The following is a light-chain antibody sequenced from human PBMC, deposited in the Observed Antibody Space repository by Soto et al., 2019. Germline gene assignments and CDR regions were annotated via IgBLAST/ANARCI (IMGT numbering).Light chain of an antibody. CDR2: DAS. Sequence: EIVLTQSPATLSLSPGERATLSCRASQRVSSYLACFQQKPGQAPRLLIYDASNRATGIPARFSGSGSGTDFTLTISSLEPEDFAVYYCQQRSNWPPLTFGGGTKVEIK. V-gene: IGKV3-11*01. CDR3: QQRSNWPPLT. CDR1: QRVSSY. J-gene: IGKJ4*01.